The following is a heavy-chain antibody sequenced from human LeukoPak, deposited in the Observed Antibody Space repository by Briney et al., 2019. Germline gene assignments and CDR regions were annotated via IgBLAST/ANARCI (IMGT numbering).Heavy chain of an antibody. CDR1: GGSIKNYY. CDR3: ARAGYCSSTSCQWVPLV. Sequence: SETLSLTCTVSGGSIKNYYWIWIRQSPGKGLEWIGYIYYSGSTNYNPSLKSRVIISVDTSKNQFSLKLNSVTAAGTAVYYCARAGYCSSTSCQWVPLVWGQGTTVTVSS. V-gene: IGHV4-59*01. J-gene: IGHJ6*02. D-gene: IGHD2-2*03. CDR2: IYYSGST.